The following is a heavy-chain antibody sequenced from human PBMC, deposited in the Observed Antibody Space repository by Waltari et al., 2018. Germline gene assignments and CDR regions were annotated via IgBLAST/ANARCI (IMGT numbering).Heavy chain of an antibody. J-gene: IGHJ4*02. CDR3: ARSLGGRWVQSPRDY. Sequence: EVQLVQSGGDLVQPGGSLRLSCAASGFTFSDHWMSWVRQPPGKGLEWVDNINKDGSEEYYMDSVKGRFTISRDNAKNLLYLQMNSLRPEDTSLYFCARSLGGRWVQSPRDYWGQGTLVTVSS. CDR2: INKDGSEE. V-gene: IGHV3-7*04. CDR1: GFTFSDHW. D-gene: IGHD1-26*01.